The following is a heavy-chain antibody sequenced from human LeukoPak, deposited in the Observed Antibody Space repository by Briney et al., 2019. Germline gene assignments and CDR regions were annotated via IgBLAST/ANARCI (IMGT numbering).Heavy chain of an antibody. J-gene: IGHJ4*02. V-gene: IGHV1-2*02. CDR3: ASGLSEPSYGY. CDR1: LCTFGGDS. D-gene: IGHD2/OR15-2a*01. CDR2: INPNSGGT. Sequence: ASVKLSSTATLCTFGGDSMREVRQAPGQGLALMGWINPNSGGTNYAQKFQGRVTMTRDTSISTAYMELSRLRSDDTAVYYCASGLSEPSYGYWGQGTLVTVSS.